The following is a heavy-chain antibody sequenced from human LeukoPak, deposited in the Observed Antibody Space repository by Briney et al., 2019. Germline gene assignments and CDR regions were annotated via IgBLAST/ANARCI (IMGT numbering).Heavy chain of an antibody. Sequence: PGGSLRLSCATSGFTFSNACMNWVRQAPGKGLEWVGRIKSKTDGGTTDYAAPVQGRFTISRDDSHNTPYLQMNSLKTDDTAVYYCSTELRWDLNLLLYYWGQGTLVTVSS. D-gene: IGHD1-26*01. J-gene: IGHJ4*02. CDR3: STELRWDLNLLLYY. V-gene: IGHV3-15*01. CDR1: GFTFSNAC. CDR2: IKSKTDGGTT.